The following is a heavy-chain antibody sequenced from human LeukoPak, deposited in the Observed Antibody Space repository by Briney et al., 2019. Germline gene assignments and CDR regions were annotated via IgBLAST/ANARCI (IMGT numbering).Heavy chain of an antibody. V-gene: IGHV4-34*01. J-gene: IGHJ4*02. CDR1: GGSFSGYY. CDR2: INHSGST. CDR3: ARATPDIRTYYFDY. Sequence: PSETLSLTCAVYGGSFSGYYWSWIRQPPGKGLEWIGEINHSGSTNYNPSLKSRVTISVDTSKNQFSLKLSSVTAADTAVYYCARATPDIRTYYFDYWGQGTLVTVSS. D-gene: IGHD5-12*01.